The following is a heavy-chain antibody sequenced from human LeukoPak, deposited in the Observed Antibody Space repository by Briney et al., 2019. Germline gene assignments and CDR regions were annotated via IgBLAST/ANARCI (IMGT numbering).Heavy chain of an antibody. CDR3: AISGSYSNWFDP. CDR2: IIPILGIA. J-gene: IGHJ5*02. Sequence: GASVKVSCKASGGTFSSYTISWVRQAPGQGLEGMGRIIPILGIANYAQKFQGRVTITADKSTSTAYMELSSLRSEDTAVYYCAISGSYSNWFDPWGQGTLVTVSS. CDR1: GGTFSSYT. V-gene: IGHV1-69*02. D-gene: IGHD1-26*01.